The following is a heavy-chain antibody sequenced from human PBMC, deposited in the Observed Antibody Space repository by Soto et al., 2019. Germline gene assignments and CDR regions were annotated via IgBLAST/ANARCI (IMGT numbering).Heavy chain of an antibody. Sequence: LSLTCTVSGASISGFYWSWIRKSAGRGLEWIGRIYATGTTDYNPSLKSRVMMSVDTSKKQFSLKLRSVTAADTAVYYCVRDGTKTLRDWFDPWGQGISVTVSS. J-gene: IGHJ5*02. D-gene: IGHD1-1*01. V-gene: IGHV4-4*07. CDR1: GASISGFY. CDR2: IYATGTT. CDR3: VRDGTKTLRDWFDP.